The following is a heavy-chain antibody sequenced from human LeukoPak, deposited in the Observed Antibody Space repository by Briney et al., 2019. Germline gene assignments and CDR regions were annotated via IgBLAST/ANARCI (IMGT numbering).Heavy chain of an antibody. CDR3: AREMNGDYYFDY. CDR1: GYTFTGYY. D-gene: IGHD4-17*01. Sequence: ASVKVSCKASGYTFTGYYMHWVRQAPGQGLEWMGWINPNSGGTNYAQKFQGWVTMTSDTSISTAYMELSRLRSDDTAVYYCAREMNGDYYFDYWGQGTLVTVSS. CDR2: INPNSGGT. V-gene: IGHV1-2*04. J-gene: IGHJ4*02.